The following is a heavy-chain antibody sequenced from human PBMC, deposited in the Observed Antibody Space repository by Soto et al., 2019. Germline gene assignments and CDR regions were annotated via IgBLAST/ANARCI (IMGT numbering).Heavy chain of an antibody. J-gene: IGHJ4*02. CDR3: ARTGPPYSSSWYGRGYYFDY. Sequence: SETLSLTCTVSGGSISSYYWSWIRQPPGKGLEWIGYIYYSGSTNYNPSLKSRVTISVDTSKNQFSLKLSSVTAADTAVYYCARTGPPYSSSWYGRGYYFDYWGQGXLVTVSS. V-gene: IGHV4-59*01. CDR2: IYYSGST. CDR1: GGSISSYY. D-gene: IGHD6-13*01.